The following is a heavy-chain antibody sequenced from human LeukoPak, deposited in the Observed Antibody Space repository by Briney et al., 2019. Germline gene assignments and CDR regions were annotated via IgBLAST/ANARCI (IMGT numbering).Heavy chain of an antibody. V-gene: IGHV6-1*01. D-gene: IGHD3-16*01. CDR1: EDSVSSNSTT. CDR2: TYYRSKWYN. J-gene: IGHJ4*02. Sequence: SQTLSLTCAISEDSVSSNSTTWDWIRQSPSRGLEWLGRTYYRSKWYNDYAVSVKSRVTINPDTSKNQFSLQLNSVTPEDTAVYYCAREGSDGYLFDYWGQGSLVIVSS. CDR3: AREGSDGYLFDY.